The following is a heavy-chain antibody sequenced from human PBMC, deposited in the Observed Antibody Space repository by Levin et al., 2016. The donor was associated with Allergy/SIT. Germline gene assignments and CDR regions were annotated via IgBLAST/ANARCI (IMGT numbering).Heavy chain of an antibody. CDR2: IYSGGST. CDR3: ARLYYYGSGPDY. J-gene: IGHJ4*02. V-gene: IGHV3-53*01. D-gene: IGHD3-10*01. Sequence: VRQAPGKGLEWVSVIYSGGSTYYADSVKGRFTISRDNSKNTLYLQMNSLRAEDTAVYYCARLYYYGSGPDYWGQGTLVTVSS.